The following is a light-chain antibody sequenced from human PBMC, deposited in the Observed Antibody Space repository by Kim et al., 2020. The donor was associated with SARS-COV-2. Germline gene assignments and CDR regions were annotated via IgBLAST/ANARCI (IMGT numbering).Light chain of an antibody. CDR2: EVS. CDR1: SSDVGGYNY. V-gene: IGLV2-14*01. J-gene: IGLJ3*02. Sequence: SALTQPASVSGSPGQSITISCTGTSSDVGGYNYVSWYQQHPGKAPKLMIYEVSNRPSGVSNRFSGSKSGNTASLTISGLQAEDEADYYCSSYTSSSDHCGFGGGTQRTVL. CDR3: SSYTSSSDHCG.